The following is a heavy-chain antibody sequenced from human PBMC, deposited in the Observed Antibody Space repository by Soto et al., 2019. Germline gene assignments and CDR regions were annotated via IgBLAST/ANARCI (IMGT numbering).Heavy chain of an antibody. CDR3: AKDLRPITIFGVVYLGGAFDI. J-gene: IGHJ3*02. CDR1: GFTFSSYA. D-gene: IGHD3-3*01. V-gene: IGHV3-23*01. CDR2: ISGSGGST. Sequence: EVQLLESGGGLVQPGGSLRLSCAASGFTFSSYAMSWVRQAPGKGLEWVSAISGSGGSTYYADSVKGRFTISRDNSKNTLYLQMNSLRAEDTALYYCAKDLRPITIFGVVYLGGAFDIWGQGTMVTVSS.